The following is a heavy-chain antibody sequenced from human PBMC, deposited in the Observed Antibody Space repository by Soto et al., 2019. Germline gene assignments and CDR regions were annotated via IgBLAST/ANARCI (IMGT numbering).Heavy chain of an antibody. Sequence: EVQLVESGGGLVQPGGSLRLSCAASGFTFTDHFMDWVRQAPGKGLEWVGRTKAKVQSYATEYAQSVRGRFTVSRENSKNSLYLQMNSLHTEDASVYFCTRASFCSDTSCPFGDYWGQGVLVTVSS. D-gene: IGHD2-2*01. CDR3: TRASFCSDTSCPFGDY. V-gene: IGHV3-72*01. CDR2: TKAKVQSYAT. J-gene: IGHJ4*02. CDR1: GFTFTDHF.